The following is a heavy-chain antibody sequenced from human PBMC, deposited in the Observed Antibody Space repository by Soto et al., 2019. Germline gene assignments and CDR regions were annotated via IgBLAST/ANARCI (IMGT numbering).Heavy chain of an antibody. CDR3: ARGAVRHDP. CDR1: GGTFNSYT. CDR2: ITPILDIV. Sequence: QVQLVQSGAEVKKPGSSVKVSCKASGGTFNSYTISWVRQVPGQGLEWMGRITPILDIVKYAQKFQDRVTITADKSTGTAYMELSGLKSGDTAIYYCARGAVRHDPWGQGTLVTVSS. J-gene: IGHJ5*02. D-gene: IGHD6-19*01. V-gene: IGHV1-69*02.